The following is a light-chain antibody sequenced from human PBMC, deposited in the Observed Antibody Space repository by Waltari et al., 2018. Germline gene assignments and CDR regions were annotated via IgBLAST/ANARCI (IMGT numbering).Light chain of an antibody. J-gene: IGLJ2*01. CDR1: SDDVGGYNS. CDR2: QVS. CDR3: SSFAGSNAVL. V-gene: IGLV2-8*01. Sequence: QSALPQPPSASGYPGQSVTISCTGTSDDVGGYNSVSWYQQHPGKAPKFLIYQVSNRPSGVPDRFSGSKSGNTASLTVSGLQAEDEADYYCSSFAGSNAVLFGGGTKLTVL.